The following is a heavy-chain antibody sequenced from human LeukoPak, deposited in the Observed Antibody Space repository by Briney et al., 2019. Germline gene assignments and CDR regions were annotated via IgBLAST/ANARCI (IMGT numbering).Heavy chain of an antibody. V-gene: IGHV3-48*01. D-gene: IGHD1-26*01. Sequence: GGSLRLSCAASGFTFSSYSMNWVRQAPGKGLEWVSYISSSSSTIYYADSVKGRFTISRDNSKNTLYLQMNSLRAEDTAVYYCARDGSGSYSGYWGQGTLVTVSS. J-gene: IGHJ4*02. CDR1: GFTFSSYS. CDR2: ISSSSSTI. CDR3: ARDGSGSYSGY.